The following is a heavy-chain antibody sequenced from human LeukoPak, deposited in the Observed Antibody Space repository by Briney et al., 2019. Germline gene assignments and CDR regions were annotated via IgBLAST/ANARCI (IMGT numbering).Heavy chain of an antibody. CDR3: ARANPNWNPPDY. CDR1: SDSMTSYF. CDR2: VYHSGST. V-gene: IGHV4-59*08. Sequence: SETLSLTCTVSSDSMTSYFWSWIRQPPGKGLEWIGYVYHSGSTSYSPSLKSRVSISEDTSKNQFSLKLSSVTAADTAVYFCARANPNWNPPDYWGQGTLVTVAS. D-gene: IGHD1-1*01. J-gene: IGHJ4*02.